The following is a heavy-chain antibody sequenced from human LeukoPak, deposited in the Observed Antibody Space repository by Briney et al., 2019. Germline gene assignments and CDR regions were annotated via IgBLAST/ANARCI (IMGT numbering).Heavy chain of an antibody. CDR1: GYTFTSYY. CDR2: INPSGGST. D-gene: IGHD3-22*01. J-gene: IGHJ5*02. V-gene: IGHV1-46*01. CDR3: ARVEDYYDSSGWGWFDP. Sequence: ASVKVSCKASGYTFTSYYMHWVRQAPGQGLEWMGIINPSGGSTSYAQKFQGRVTMARDTSTSTVYMELSSLRSEDTAVYYCARVEDYYDSSGWGWFDPWGQGTLVTVSS.